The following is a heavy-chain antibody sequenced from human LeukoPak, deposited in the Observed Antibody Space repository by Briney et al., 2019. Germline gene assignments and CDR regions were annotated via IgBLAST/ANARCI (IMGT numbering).Heavy chain of an antibody. V-gene: IGHV3-23*01. CDR3: AKEVFWVVVPAAAFDY. D-gene: IGHD2-2*01. J-gene: IGHJ4*02. Sequence: GGSLRLSCAASGFTFSSYAMSWVRQAPGKGLEWVSAIGGSGGSTYYADSVKGRFTISRDNSKNTLYLQMNSLRAEDTAVYYCAKEVFWVVVPAAAFDYWGQGTLVTVSS. CDR2: IGGSGGST. CDR1: GFTFSSYA.